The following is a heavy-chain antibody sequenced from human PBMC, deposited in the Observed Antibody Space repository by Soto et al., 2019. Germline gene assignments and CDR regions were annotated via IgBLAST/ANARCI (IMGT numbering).Heavy chain of an antibody. CDR2: IYDTWTT. CDR3: ARGLVRGGFDI. D-gene: IGHD3-10*02. Sequence: QVQLQEAGPGLVRPSQTLSLTCTVAGGSMSENDYYWSWLRQSPGQGLQWIGYIYDTWTTSYSPSLKSLVTMSADTSRNQISLKLTSVTAADTALYFCARGLVRGGFDIWGQGTLVTVSS. CDR1: GGSMSENDYY. V-gene: IGHV4-30-4*01. J-gene: IGHJ3*02.